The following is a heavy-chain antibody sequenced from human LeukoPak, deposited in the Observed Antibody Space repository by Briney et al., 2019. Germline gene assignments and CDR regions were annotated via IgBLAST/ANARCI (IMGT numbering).Heavy chain of an antibody. CDR3: AKGVAGYCSGSSCLAYCFDP. V-gene: IGHV3-23*01. D-gene: IGHD2-15*01. J-gene: IGHJ5*02. CDR1: GFSFSSFA. CDR2: ISGNGHDT. Sequence: GGSLRLSCAASGFSFSSFAMSWVRQGPGKGLEWVSAISGNGHDTYYADSVKGRFTISRDNSENTLFLQMSSLRAEDTVTYYCAKGVAGYCSGSSCLAYCFDPWGQGTLVTVSS.